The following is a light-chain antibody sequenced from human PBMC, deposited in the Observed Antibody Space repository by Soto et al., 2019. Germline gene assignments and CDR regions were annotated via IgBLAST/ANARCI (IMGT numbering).Light chain of an antibody. J-gene: IGKJ4*01. CDR1: ENIFKF. CDR2: AAS. Sequence: DILLIQSPATLSASVGDRITITCRASENIFKFLAWYQQRSGSAPNLLIYAASDLERGVTSRFSGSGSGTEFTLTIHNLQPNDSATYFCQHYHSQSITFGGGTQVDVK. CDR3: QHYHSQSIT. V-gene: IGKV1-5*01.